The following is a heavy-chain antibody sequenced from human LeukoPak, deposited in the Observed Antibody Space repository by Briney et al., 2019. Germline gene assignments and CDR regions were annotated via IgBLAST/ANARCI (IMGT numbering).Heavy chain of an antibody. J-gene: IGHJ5*02. CDR2: IYYSGST. V-gene: IGHV4-59*01. CDR3: ARDRCSSTSCHTNWFDP. D-gene: IGHD2-2*02. Sequence: SETLSLTCTVSGGSISSYYWSWLRQPPGKGLEWIGYIYYSGSTNHNPSLKSRVTISVDTSKNQFSLKLSSVTAADTAVYYCARDRCSSTSCHTNWFDPWGQGTLVTVSS. CDR1: GGSISSYY.